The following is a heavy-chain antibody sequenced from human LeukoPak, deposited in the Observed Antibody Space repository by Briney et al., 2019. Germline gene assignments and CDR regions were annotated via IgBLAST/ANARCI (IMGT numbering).Heavy chain of an antibody. V-gene: IGHV1-8*01. J-gene: IGHJ5*02. D-gene: IGHD2-15*01. CDR1: GHTFTSYD. Sequence: ASVKVSCKASGHTFTSYDINWVRQAPGQGLEWMGWMNPNSGNTGYAQKFQGRVTMTRNTSISTAYMELSSLRSEDTAVYYCARGRIARNWFDPWGQGTLVTVSS. CDR3: ARGRIARNWFDP. CDR2: MNPNSGNT.